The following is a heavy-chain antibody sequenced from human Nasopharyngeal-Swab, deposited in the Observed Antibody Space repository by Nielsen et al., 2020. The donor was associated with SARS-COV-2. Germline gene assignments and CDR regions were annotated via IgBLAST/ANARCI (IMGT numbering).Heavy chain of an antibody. Sequence: RQAPGKRLEWIGSIYYSGSTYYNPSLKSRVTISVDTSKNQFSLKLSSVTAADTAVYYCARDGADIVVAVAATPDAFDIWGQGTMVTVSS. CDR3: ARDGADIVVAVAATPDAFDI. V-gene: IGHV4-39*07. CDR2: IYYSGST. D-gene: IGHD2-15*01. J-gene: IGHJ3*02.